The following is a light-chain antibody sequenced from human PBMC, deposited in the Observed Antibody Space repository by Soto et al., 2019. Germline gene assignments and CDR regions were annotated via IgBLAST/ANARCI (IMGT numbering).Light chain of an antibody. CDR2: AAS. CDR3: QQTLKPPLT. Sequence: DIQMTQSPSSLSASVGDRVTVTCRASQSFTNYLKWYQQKPGKAPKLLIYAASTLQSGVPSRFSGSGSGTEFTLTISSLQPEDFATYYCQQTLKPPLTFGRGTKVDI. V-gene: IGKV1-39*01. CDR1: QSFTNY. J-gene: IGKJ3*01.